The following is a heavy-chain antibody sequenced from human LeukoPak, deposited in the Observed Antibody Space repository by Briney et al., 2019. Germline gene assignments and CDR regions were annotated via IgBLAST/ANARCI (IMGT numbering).Heavy chain of an antibody. CDR1: GFTFSSFP. Sequence: GGSLRLSCAASGFTFSSFPLSWARQAPGRELEWVSTISGSGGTTYYADSVKGRLTISRDNSKNTLYLQMNSLRAEDTAVYYCAKESPHFDYWGQGTLVTVSS. V-gene: IGHV3-23*01. CDR2: ISGSGGTT. CDR3: AKESPHFDY. J-gene: IGHJ4*02.